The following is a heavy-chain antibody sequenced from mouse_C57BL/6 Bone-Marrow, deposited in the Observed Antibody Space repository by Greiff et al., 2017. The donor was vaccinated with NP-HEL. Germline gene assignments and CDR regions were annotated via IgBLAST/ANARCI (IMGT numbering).Heavy chain of an antibody. D-gene: IGHD1-1*01. V-gene: IGHV3-6*01. Sequence: EVQLVESGPGLVKPSQSLSLTCSVTGYSITSGYYWNWIRQFPGNKLEWMGYISYDGSNNYNPSLKNRISITRDTSKNQFFLKLNSVTTEDTATYYCARRNYGSKAMDYWGQGTSVTVSS. CDR2: ISYDGSN. J-gene: IGHJ4*01. CDR1: GYSITSGYY. CDR3: ARRNYGSKAMDY.